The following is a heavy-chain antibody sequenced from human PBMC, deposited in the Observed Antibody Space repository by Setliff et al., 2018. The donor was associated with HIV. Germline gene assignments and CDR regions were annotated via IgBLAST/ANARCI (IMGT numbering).Heavy chain of an antibody. CDR2: ISSSGSTI. V-gene: IGHV3-48*03. J-gene: IGHJ6*02. CDR1: GFTFSSYE. Sequence: GGSLRLSCAASGFTFSSYEINWVRQAPGKGLEWLSYISSSGSTIYYADSVKGRCIISRDNAKNSLNLQMNSLRAEDTAVYYCARWGYSRDGMDVWGQGTTVTVSS. D-gene: IGHD4-4*01. CDR3: ARWGYSRDGMDV.